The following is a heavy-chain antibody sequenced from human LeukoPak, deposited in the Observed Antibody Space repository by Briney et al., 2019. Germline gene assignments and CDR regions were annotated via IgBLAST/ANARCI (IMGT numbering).Heavy chain of an antibody. D-gene: IGHD5-12*01. J-gene: IGHJ4*02. CDR2: ISHIGGYT. CDR1: GLTFDDYY. V-gene: IGHV3-11*06. CDR3: ASHGGHDFFVH. Sequence: GGSLRLSRAASGLTFDDYYMSWIRQAPGKGLEWVSYISHIGGYTAYADSVKGRFTISRDNTKNSLYLQMNSLRAEDTAVYYCASHGGHDFFVHWGQGSLVTVSS.